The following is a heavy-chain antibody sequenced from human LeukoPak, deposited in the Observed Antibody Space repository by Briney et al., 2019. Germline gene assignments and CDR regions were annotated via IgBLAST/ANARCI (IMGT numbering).Heavy chain of an antibody. J-gene: IGHJ5*02. Sequence: PGGSLRLSCATSGFPFSTSAMTWVRQAPGKGLEWVSHILSTGTTYYADSVRGRFTISRDNSKNTLYLLMTSLRAEDTAVYYCATVKYDYGDPVGWSDPWGQGTLVTVSS. D-gene: IGHD4-17*01. CDR1: GFPFSTSA. CDR3: ATVKYDYGDPVGWSDP. V-gene: IGHV3-23*01. CDR2: ILSTGTT.